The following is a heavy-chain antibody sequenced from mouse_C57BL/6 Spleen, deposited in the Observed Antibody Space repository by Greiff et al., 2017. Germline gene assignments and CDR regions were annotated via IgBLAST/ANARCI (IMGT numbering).Heavy chain of an antibody. CDR3: ARSDYYGSSYEDY. CDR1: GYAFSSYW. J-gene: IGHJ2*01. D-gene: IGHD1-1*01. Sequence: VQLQQSGAELVKPGASVKISCKASGYAFSSYWMNWVKQRPGKGLEWIGQIYPGDGDTNYNGKFKGKATLTADKSSSTAYMQLSSLTSEDSAVYFCARSDYYGSSYEDYWGQGTTLTVSS. V-gene: IGHV1-80*01. CDR2: IYPGDGDT.